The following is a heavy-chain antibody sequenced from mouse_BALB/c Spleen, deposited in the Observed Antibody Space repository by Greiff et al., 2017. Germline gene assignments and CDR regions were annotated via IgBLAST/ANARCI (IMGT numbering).Heavy chain of an antibody. CDR2: ILPGSGST. Sequence: QVQLQQSGAELMKPGASVKISCKATGYTFSSYWIEWVKQRPGHGLEWIGEILPGSGSTNYNEKFKGKATFTADTSSNTAYMQLSSLTSEDSAVYYCARDDGYPSYAMDYWGQGTSVTVSS. CDR3: ARDDGYPSYAMDY. V-gene: IGHV1-9*01. D-gene: IGHD2-3*01. CDR1: GYTFSSYW. J-gene: IGHJ4*01.